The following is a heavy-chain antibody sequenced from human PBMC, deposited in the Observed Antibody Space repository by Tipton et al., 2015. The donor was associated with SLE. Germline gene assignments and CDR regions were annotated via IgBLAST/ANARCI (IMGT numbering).Heavy chain of an antibody. J-gene: IGHJ4*02. V-gene: IGHV4-34*12. CDR1: GGSFNGYF. CDR2: IIHSGVT. CDR3: ARVAPAEVFDY. D-gene: IGHD2-2*01. Sequence: GLVKPSQTLSLSCAVSGGSFNGYFWTWIRQPPGKGLEWIAEIIHSGVTNYNPSLRSRVTISVDMSKSQVSLKLTSVTAADTAVYYCARVAPAEVFDYWGQGTLVIVSA.